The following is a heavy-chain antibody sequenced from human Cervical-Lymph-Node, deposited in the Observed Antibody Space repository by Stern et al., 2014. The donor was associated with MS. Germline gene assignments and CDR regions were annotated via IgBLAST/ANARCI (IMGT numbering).Heavy chain of an antibody. D-gene: IGHD2-21*01. V-gene: IGHV3-30*18. CDR3: TKSYFRIAYFFDY. Sequence: DQLVESGGGVVQPGGSLRLSCAASGFTFNDFGLHWVRQAPGKRLEWVAVISYDGSNRDYADSVKGRFTVSRDNSKNILHLDMNSLRAEDTAVYYCTKSYFRIAYFFDYWGQGTLVTVTS. J-gene: IGHJ4*02. CDR1: GFTFNDFG. CDR2: ISYDGSNR.